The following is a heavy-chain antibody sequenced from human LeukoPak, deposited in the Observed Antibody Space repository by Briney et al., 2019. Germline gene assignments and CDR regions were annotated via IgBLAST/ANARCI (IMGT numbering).Heavy chain of an antibody. CDR1: GDSISSYY. CDR2: IYYGGST. D-gene: IGHD6-13*01. Sequence: SETLSLTCTVSGDSISSYYWNWLRQTPGKGLEWLGYIYYGGSTNYNPSLKSRVTISVDTSKNQVSLKLSSVTAADTAVYYCARAPRSSSWYFDYWGQGTLVTVSS. CDR3: ARAPRSSSWYFDY. J-gene: IGHJ4*02. V-gene: IGHV4-59*01.